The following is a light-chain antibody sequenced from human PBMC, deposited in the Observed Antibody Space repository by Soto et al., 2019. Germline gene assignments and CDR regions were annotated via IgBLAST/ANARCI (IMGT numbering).Light chain of an antibody. V-gene: IGLV1-40*01. Sequence: QSVLTQPPSVSGAPGQRVTISCTGSSSNIGAGYDVHWYQQLPGTAPKVLIYDSNNRPSGVPDRFSGSKSGTSASLAITGLQAEDKADYYCHSYDVSLSGPVFGGGTKLTVL. CDR2: DSN. CDR3: HSYDVSLSGPV. CDR1: SSNIGAGYD. J-gene: IGLJ2*01.